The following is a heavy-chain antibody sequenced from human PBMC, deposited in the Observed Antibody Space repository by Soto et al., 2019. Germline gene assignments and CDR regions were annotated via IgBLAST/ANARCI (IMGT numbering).Heavy chain of an antibody. V-gene: IGHV4-59*12. CDR3: AADYYDSSGYYGYFDY. Sequence: SETLSLTCTVSGDSITGYQWSWIRQPPGKGLEWIGLIHYRGTTKNNPSLTSRVTMSVDTSKNQFSLKLSSVTAADTAVYYCAADYYDSSGYYGYFDYWGQGTLVTVSS. CDR2: IHYRGTT. J-gene: IGHJ4*02. CDR1: GDSITGYQ. D-gene: IGHD3-22*01.